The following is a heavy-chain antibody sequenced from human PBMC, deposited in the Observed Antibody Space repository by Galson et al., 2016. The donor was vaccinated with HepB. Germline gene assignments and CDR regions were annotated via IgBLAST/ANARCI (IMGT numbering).Heavy chain of an antibody. CDR1: GFSFSSHG. V-gene: IGHV3-33*06. Sequence: SLRLSCAASGFSFSSHGMHWVRQAPGKGLEWVALIWYHGGNQYYTDSVKGRFTISRDNSKNTVYLQMNSLRAEDTAVYFCAKDRVVVTAFDHWGQGTLVTVSS. CDR3: AKDRVVVTAFDH. J-gene: IGHJ4*02. CDR2: IWYHGGNQ. D-gene: IGHD2-21*02.